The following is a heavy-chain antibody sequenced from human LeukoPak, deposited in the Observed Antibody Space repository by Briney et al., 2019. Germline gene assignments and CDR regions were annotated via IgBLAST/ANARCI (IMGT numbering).Heavy chain of an antibody. Sequence: KPSETLSLTCTVSGGSNSSYYWSWIRQSAGKGLEWIGRIYTSGSTNYNPSLKSRVTMSVDTSKNQFSLKLSSVTAADTAVYYCATNTYYDFWSYYYYMDVWGKGTTVTVSS. D-gene: IGHD3-3*01. J-gene: IGHJ6*03. CDR2: IYTSGST. V-gene: IGHV4-4*07. CDR1: GGSNSSYY. CDR3: ATNTYYDFWSYYYYMDV.